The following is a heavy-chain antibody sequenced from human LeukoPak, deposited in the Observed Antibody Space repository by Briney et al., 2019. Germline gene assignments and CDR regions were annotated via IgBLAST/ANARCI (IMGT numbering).Heavy chain of an antibody. CDR3: ARESDIVVVPAATCCGLFDY. V-gene: IGHV1-46*01. CDR1: GYTFTSYR. J-gene: IGHJ4*02. CDR2: INPSGDST. D-gene: IGHD2-2*01. Sequence: GASVKVSCKASGYTFTSYRIHWVRQAPGQGLEWMGIINPSGDSTSYAQKFQGRVTVTRDTSTSTVYMELGSLRSEDTAVYYCARESDIVVVPAATCCGLFDYWGQGTLVTVSS.